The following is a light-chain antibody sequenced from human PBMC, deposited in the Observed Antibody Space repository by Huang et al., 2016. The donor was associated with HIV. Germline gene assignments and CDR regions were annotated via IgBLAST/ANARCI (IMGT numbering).Light chain of an antibody. V-gene: IGKV3-15*01. Sequence: EIVMRQSPATLSMSPGERATLSCRASQSVGNTLAWYQQRPRQAPRLRIYGAAPRAPGVPARFRGSGSGTEVTLTISSLQSEDFAVYFCQQYHDWPPITFGQGTRLEMK. CDR3: QQYHDWPPIT. CDR1: QSVGNT. CDR2: GAA. J-gene: IGKJ5*01.